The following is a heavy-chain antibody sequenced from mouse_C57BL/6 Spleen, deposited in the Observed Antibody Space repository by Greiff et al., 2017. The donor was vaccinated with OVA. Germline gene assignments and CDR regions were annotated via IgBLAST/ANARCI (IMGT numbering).Heavy chain of an antibody. CDR2: IYPGDGDT. CDR3: ARSVYGNYLDY. J-gene: IGHJ2*01. Sequence: VQLKESGPELVKPGASVKISCKASGYAFSSSWMNWVKQRPGKGLEWIGRIYPGDGDTNYNGKFTGKATLTADKSSSTAYMQLSSLTSEDSAVYFWARSVYGNYLDYWGQGTTLTVSS. D-gene: IGHD2-1*01. CDR1: GYAFSSSW. V-gene: IGHV1-82*01.